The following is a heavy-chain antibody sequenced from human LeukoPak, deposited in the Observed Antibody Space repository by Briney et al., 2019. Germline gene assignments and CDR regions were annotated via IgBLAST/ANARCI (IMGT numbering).Heavy chain of an antibody. CDR3: ARAQDGNSQGAFDI. CDR2: INPNSGGT. J-gene: IGHJ3*02. V-gene: IGHV1-2*02. D-gene: IGHD4-23*01. CDR1: GYTFTDYY. Sequence: GASVTVSCKASGYTFTDYYLHWVRQAPGQGLEWMGWINPNSGGTNYAQKFQGRVTMTRDTSTSTVYMELSSLRSEDTAVYYCARAQDGNSQGAFDIWGQGTMVTVSS.